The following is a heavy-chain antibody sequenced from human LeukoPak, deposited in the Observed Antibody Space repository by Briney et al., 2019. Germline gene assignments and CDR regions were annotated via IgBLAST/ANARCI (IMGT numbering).Heavy chain of an antibody. D-gene: IGHD5-18*01. CDR2: INPSGGST. J-gene: IGHJ5*02. CDR1: GYTFTSYY. V-gene: IGHV1-46*01. Sequence: GASVKVSCEASGYTFTSYYMHWVRQAPGQGLEWMGIINPSGGSTSYAQKFQGRVTMTRDTSTSTVYMELSSLRSEDTAVYYCARDGGEDTAMVPWGQGTLVTVSS. CDR3: ARDGGEDTAMVP.